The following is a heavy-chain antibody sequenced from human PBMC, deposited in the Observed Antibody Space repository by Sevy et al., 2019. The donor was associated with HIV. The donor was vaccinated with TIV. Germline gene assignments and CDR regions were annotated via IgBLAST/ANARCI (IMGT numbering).Heavy chain of an antibody. CDR1: GFTFSDYT. D-gene: IGHD3-10*01. V-gene: IGHV3-30*04. CDR2: ISYDGSRT. CDR3: TRVRGLLWWFDS. J-gene: IGHJ5*01. Sequence: GGSLRLSCAASGFTFSDYTIHWVRQAPGKGLEWVSVISYDGSRTSYADSVKGRFTISRDNSKNTLFLQMNSLRAEDTALYYCTRVRGLLWWFDSWGQGTLVTVSS.